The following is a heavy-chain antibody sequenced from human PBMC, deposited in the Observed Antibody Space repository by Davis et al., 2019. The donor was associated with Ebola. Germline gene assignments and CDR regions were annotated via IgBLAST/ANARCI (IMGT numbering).Heavy chain of an antibody. V-gene: IGHV4-4*09. CDR1: GFTFGDYA. CDR3: ARALGLRSGMDV. D-gene: IGHD1-7*01. Sequence: ESLKISCTTSGFTFGDYAMTWVRQAPGKGLEWVGYIHDGSANYHPSLKSRVTISIDTSKNQFSLKLTSVTAADTAVYYCARALGLRSGMDVWGQGTTVAVSS. CDR2: IHDGSA. J-gene: IGHJ6*02.